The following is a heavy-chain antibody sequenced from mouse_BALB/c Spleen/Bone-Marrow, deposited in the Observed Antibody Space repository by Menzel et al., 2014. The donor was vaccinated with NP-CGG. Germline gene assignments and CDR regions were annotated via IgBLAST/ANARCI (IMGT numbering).Heavy chain of an antibody. CDR1: GYAFTTYW. V-gene: IGHV1-7*01. CDR2: INPATGYT. CDR3: ARDRSYRFRAMDY. J-gene: IGHJ4*01. D-gene: IGHD2-14*01. Sequence: VQLQQSGAELAKPGASVKMSCKAPGYAFTTYWMHWVKQRPGQGLEWIGSINPATGYTEYSQKFRDRATLTADKSSSTVYMQLSTLTSEDSAVYYWARDRSYRFRAMDYWGQGTPVTVSS.